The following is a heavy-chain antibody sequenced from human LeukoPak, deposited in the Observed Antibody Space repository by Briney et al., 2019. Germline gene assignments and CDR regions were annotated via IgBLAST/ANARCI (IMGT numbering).Heavy chain of an antibody. CDR1: GFTFSDYY. J-gene: IGHJ6*02. CDR3: ARWYGFGELLADGMDV. CDR2: ISSSGSTI. Sequence: GGSLRLSCAASGFTFSDYYMSWIRQAPGKGLEWVSYISSSGSTIYYADSVKGRFTISRDNAKNSLYLQMNSLRAEDTAVYYCARWYGFGELLADGMDVWGQGTTVTVSS. D-gene: IGHD3-10*01. V-gene: IGHV3-11*01.